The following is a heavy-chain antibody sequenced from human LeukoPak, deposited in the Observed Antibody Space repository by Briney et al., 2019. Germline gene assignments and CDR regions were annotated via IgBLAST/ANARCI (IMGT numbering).Heavy chain of an antibody. D-gene: IGHD1-7*01. V-gene: IGHV3-30*04. J-gene: IGHJ4*02. CDR1: GFTFSNYA. Sequence: GGSLRLSCVASGFTFSNYAMNWVRQAPGKGLEWVAVISYDGNKKYYADSVKGRFTISRDNSNNTLYLQMNSLRAEDTAVYYCARWKSLKGTFDYWGQGTLDTVSS. CDR2: ISYDGNKK. CDR3: ARWKSLKGTFDY.